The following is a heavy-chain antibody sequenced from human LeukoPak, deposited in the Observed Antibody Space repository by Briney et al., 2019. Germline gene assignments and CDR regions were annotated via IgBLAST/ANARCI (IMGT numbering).Heavy chain of an antibody. J-gene: IGHJ5*02. D-gene: IGHD3-9*01. CDR1: GGSISSSSYY. CDR3: ARRFGLRYFDWLSTTRTNWFDP. V-gene: IGHV4-39*07. CDR2: INHSGST. Sequence: PSETLSLTCTVSGGSISSSSYYWGWIRQPPGKGLEWIGEINHSGSTNYNPSLKSRVTISVDTSKNQFSLKLSSVTAADTAVYYCARRFGLRYFDWLSTTRTNWFDPWGQGTLVTVSS.